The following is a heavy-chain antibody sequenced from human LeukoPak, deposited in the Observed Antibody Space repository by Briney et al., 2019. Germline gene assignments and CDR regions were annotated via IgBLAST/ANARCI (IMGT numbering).Heavy chain of an antibody. V-gene: IGHV3-23*01. CDR2: IDISGGST. CDR1: GFTFSDYY. D-gene: IGHD1-1*01. CDR3: ANEVRPNDY. Sequence: PGVSLRLSCAASGFTFSDYYMSWVRQAPGKGLEWVSSIDISGGSTYYADSVQGRFTISRDNSKNTLYLEMNSLRAEDTALYYCANEVRPNDYWGQGTLVTVSS. J-gene: IGHJ4*02.